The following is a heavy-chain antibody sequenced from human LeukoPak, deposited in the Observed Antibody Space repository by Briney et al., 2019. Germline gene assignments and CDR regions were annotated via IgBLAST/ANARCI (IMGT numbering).Heavy chain of an antibody. Sequence: GGSLRLSCTGSGFTFGDYAMSWVRQAPGKGLEWVGFIRSKAYGGTTEYAASVKGRYTISRDDSKSIAYLQMNSVEIEDTAVYYCSRNYVSGSYAFDIWGQGTMVTVSS. CDR2: IRSKAYGGTT. J-gene: IGHJ3*02. CDR1: GFTFGDYA. CDR3: SRNYVSGSYAFDI. D-gene: IGHD3-10*01. V-gene: IGHV3-49*04.